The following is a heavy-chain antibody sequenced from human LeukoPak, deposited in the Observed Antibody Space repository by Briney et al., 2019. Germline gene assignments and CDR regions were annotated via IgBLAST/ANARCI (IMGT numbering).Heavy chain of an antibody. CDR3: AKKGDTGNYDI. CDR2: INYSGST. D-gene: IGHD1-26*01. CDR1: GGSISSSSHY. V-gene: IGHV4-39*01. Sequence: PSETLYLTCTDSGGSISSSSHYWCWIRHPPRKLLEWIASINYSGSTYYNPSLKSRVTISVDTSKNQFSLKLSSVAAADTAVYYCAKKGDTGNYDIWGQGAMVTVSS. J-gene: IGHJ3*02.